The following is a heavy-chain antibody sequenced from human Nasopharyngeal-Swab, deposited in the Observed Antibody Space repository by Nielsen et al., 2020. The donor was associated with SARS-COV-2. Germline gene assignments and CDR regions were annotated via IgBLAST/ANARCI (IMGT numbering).Heavy chain of an antibody. CDR2: VYPGNSEI. J-gene: IGHJ5*02. CDR3: ARRAARDGYNYEVDP. Sequence: GESLKISCMASGYRFVNHWIGWVRQKPGKGLEWMGMVYPGNSEIAYNPSFQGQVTISADKSINTAYLQWSSLRASDTAIYFCARRAARDGYNYEVDPWGQGTLVTVSS. CDR1: GYRFVNHW. V-gene: IGHV5-51*01. D-gene: IGHD5-24*01.